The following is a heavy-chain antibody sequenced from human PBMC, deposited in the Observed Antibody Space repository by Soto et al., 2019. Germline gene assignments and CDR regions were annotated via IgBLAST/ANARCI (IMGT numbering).Heavy chain of an antibody. J-gene: IGHJ4*02. D-gene: IGHD6-13*01. Sequence: GGSLTLSCAASGFTFSSYSMHWVRHAPGKGLEWVSPISGSGGSTYYADSVKGRFTISRDNSKNTLYLQMNSLRAEDTAVYYCAKLVRGASKSIAAAGPNDYWGQGALVTVSS. CDR2: ISGSGGST. CDR3: AKLVRGASKSIAAAGPNDY. CDR1: GFTFSSYS. V-gene: IGHV3-23*01.